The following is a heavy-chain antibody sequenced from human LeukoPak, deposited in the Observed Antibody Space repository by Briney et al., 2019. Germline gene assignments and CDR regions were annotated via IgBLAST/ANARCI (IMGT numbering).Heavy chain of an antibody. CDR2: ISRSGSSM. D-gene: IGHD7-27*01. V-gene: IGHV3-48*03. Sequence: GVALRLSCAASGFTITSYEMNWVRPAPGKGLEWISYISRSGSSMYYADSVKGRFTISRDSAKNSLYLQMNSLRAEDTAVYYCAREVSALGNYFDSWGQGTLVTVSS. CDR3: AREVSALGNYFDS. J-gene: IGHJ4*02. CDR1: GFTITSYE.